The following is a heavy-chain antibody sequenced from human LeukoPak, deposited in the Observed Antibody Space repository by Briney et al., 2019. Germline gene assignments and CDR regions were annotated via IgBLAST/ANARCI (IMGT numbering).Heavy chain of an antibody. D-gene: IGHD2-2*01. CDR2: MNPNSGNT. J-gene: IGHJ6*02. V-gene: IGHV1-8*01. CDR1: GYTFTSYD. CDR3: ASRSRLGYCSSNSCLSMDV. Sequence: GASVKVSCKASGYTFTSYDINWVRQATGQGLEWMGWMNPNSGNTGYAQKFQGRVTMTRDTSINTAYMELSSLRSEDTAVYYCASRSRLGYCSSNSCLSMDVWGQGTTVTVSS.